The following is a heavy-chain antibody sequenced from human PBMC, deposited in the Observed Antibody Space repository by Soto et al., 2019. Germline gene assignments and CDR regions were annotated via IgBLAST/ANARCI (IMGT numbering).Heavy chain of an antibody. D-gene: IGHD2-2*01. CDR3: TREASTTSVYDAFDI. J-gene: IGHJ3*02. CDR2: ITSSGGST. CDR1: EFTFKNYA. V-gene: IGHV3-23*01. Sequence: GGSLRLSCGASEFTFKNYAMSWVRQAPGKGLEWVSAITSSGGSTYYADSVRGRFTISRDNFNNALYLQMNSLRVEDSATYYCTREASTTSVYDAFDIWGQGTLVTVSS.